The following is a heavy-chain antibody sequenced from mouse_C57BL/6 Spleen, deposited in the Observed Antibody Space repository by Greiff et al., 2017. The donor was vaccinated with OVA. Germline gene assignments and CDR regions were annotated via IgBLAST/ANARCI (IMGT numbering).Heavy chain of an antibody. J-gene: IGHJ2*01. V-gene: IGHV14-2*01. CDR1: GFNIKDYY. CDR2: IEPEDGET. CDR3: ASPDGYFDY. D-gene: IGHD2-3*01. Sequence: EVQLQQSGAELVKPGASVKLSCTASGFNIKDYYLNWLKLRTKQGLVWIGRIEPEDGETKYAPKFQDKATITADTSSNTAYLQLSSLTSEDTAVYYWASPDGYFDYWGQGTTRTVSS.